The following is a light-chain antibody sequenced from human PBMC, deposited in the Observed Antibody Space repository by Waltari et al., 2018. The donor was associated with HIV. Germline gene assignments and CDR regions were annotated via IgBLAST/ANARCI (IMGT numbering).Light chain of an antibody. CDR2: GVS. CDR3: QQFYYWPRT. J-gene: IGKJ1*01. V-gene: IGKV3-15*01. CDR1: ERVGSF. Sequence: EIVMTQSPVALSVSPGDRVTLPCRPSERVGSFFAWYQQRPGQGPSLFMHGVSTRASGVSARFSGSGSGTEVNLTITSLQSDDSAMYFCQQFYYWPRTFGQGTKVEVK.